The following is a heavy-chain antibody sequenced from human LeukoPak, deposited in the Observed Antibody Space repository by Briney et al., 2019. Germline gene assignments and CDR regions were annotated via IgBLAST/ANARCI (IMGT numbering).Heavy chain of an antibody. CDR1: GYTFTSYG. Sequence: ASVKVSCKASGYTFTSYGISWVRQAPGQGLEWTGWISAYNGNTNYAQKLQGRVTMTTDTSTSTAYMELRSLRSDDTAVYYCARSPFVVVTAPHDYWGQGTLVTVSS. J-gene: IGHJ4*02. CDR3: ARSPFVVVTAPHDY. V-gene: IGHV1-18*01. D-gene: IGHD2-21*02. CDR2: ISAYNGNT.